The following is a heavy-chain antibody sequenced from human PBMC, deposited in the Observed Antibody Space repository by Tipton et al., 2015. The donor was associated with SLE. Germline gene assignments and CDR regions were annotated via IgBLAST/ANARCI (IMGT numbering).Heavy chain of an antibody. Sequence: TLSLTCTVSGGSITINDFFWGWIGQPPGEGLEWIGSIDYTGTTYYNPSLRSRGSTSIDTSKNQFSLVVTSVTAADTALYYCARQPGHGSWSFDIWGQGTVVTVSS. D-gene: IGHD5-24*01. CDR3: ARQPGHGSWSFDI. V-gene: IGHV4-39*07. J-gene: IGHJ3*02. CDR2: IDYTGTT. CDR1: GGSITINDFF.